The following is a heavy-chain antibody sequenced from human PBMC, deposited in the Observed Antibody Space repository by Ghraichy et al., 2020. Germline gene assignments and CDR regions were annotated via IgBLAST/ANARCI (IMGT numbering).Heavy chain of an antibody. Sequence: RGSLRLSFAASGFTFKTYYMTWVRPAPGKGLEWVANIKQAGSERYSVDSVKGRFTISRDNAKDSVYLQMSSLGAEDRPVYFCGRGGYIYGSNPVDYGGQGTQVTVSS. D-gene: IGHD5-18*01. CDR2: IKQAGSER. J-gene: IGHJ4*02. CDR1: GFTFKTYY. V-gene: IGHV3-7*04. CDR3: GRGGYIYGSNPVDY.